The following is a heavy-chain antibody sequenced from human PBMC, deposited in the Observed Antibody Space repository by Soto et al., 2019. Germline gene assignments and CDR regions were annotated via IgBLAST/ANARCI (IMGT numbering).Heavy chain of an antibody. D-gene: IGHD3-16*01. CDR3: ARLTGVFRLVLDY. J-gene: IGHJ4*02. Sequence: GGSLRLSCTASGFPFSDYYMNWIRQVPGKGLQWVAKISTSGDSTQYADSVKGRFSISRDNAKKTHYLQMSSLRSDDTAIYYCARLTGVFRLVLDYWGQGTQVTVSS. V-gene: IGHV3-11*01. CDR2: ISTSGDST. CDR1: GFPFSDYY.